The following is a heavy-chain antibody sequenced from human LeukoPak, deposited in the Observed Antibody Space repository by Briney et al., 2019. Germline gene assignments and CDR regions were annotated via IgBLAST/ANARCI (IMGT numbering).Heavy chain of an antibody. J-gene: IGHJ4*02. Sequence: PSETLSLTCTVSGGSLSGSTYYWGWIRQTPGKGLEWIGNIYYSGSTYYNPSLSSRVTISVDTSKNQFSLKLSSVTAADTAVYYCARQTGSGLFILPGGQGTLVTVSS. CDR1: GGSLSGSTYY. V-gene: IGHV4-39*01. CDR2: IYYSGST. D-gene: IGHD3/OR15-3a*01. CDR3: ARQTGSGLFILP.